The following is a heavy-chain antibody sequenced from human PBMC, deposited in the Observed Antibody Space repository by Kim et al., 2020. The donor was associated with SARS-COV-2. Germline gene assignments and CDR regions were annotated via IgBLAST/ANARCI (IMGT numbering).Heavy chain of an antibody. Sequence: SETLSLTCAVYGGSFSGYYWSWIRQPPGKGLEWIGEINHSGSTNYNPSLKSRVTISVDTSKNQFSLKLSSVTAADTAVYYCASRLIAAAGTTLDYWGQGTLVTVSS. J-gene: IGHJ4*02. D-gene: IGHD6-13*01. CDR3: ASRLIAAAGTTLDY. CDR2: INHSGST. V-gene: IGHV4-34*01. CDR1: GGSFSGYY.